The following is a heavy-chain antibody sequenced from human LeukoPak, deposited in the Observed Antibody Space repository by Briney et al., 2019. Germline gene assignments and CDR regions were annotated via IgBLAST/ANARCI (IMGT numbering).Heavy chain of an antibody. CDR1: GFTFKDAW. D-gene: IGHD2-15*01. CDR2: IKSKTDGGTT. CDR3: TTDGAFCSGGNCDDF. V-gene: IGHV3-15*01. J-gene: IGHJ4*02. Sequence: PGGSLRLSCAAAGFTFKDAWMAWVRQAPGKGLEWVGRIKSKTDGGTTDYAAPVTGRFTISRDDSKNTLYLQMNSLKTEDTAVYYCTTDGAFCSGGNCDDFWGQGTLVTVSS.